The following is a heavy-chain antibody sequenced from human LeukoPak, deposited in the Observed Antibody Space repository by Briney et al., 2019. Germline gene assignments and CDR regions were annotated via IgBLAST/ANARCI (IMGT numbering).Heavy chain of an antibody. V-gene: IGHV3-64D*06. CDR3: VKDGRGWLVDY. D-gene: IGHD6-19*01. CDR1: RLSLGTDS. Sequence: GGCLTLASPIGRLSLGTDSMPWVRPDQGKGLEYVSAISSDGNNTYYADSVKGRFTISRDNSKNTLYLQMTSLRTEDTAVYYCVKDGRGWLVDYWGQGTLVTVSS. CDR2: ISSDGNNT. J-gene: IGHJ4*02.